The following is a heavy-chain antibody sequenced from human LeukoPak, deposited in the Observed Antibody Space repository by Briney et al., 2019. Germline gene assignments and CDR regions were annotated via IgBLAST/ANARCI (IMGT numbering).Heavy chain of an antibody. CDR3: AKDVQEVVVAATLGMDV. D-gene: IGHD2-15*01. J-gene: IGHJ6*02. Sequence: PGRSLRLSCAASRFTFSTYGMHWVRQAPGKGLEWVAVISYDGSNKYYADSVKGRFTISRDNAKNSLYLQMNSLRAEDTALYYCAKDVQEVVVAATLGMDVWGQGTTVTVSS. CDR2: ISYDGSNK. V-gene: IGHV3-30*18. CDR1: RFTFSTYG.